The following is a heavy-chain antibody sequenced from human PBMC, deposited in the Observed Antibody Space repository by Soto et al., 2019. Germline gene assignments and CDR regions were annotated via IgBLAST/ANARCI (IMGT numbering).Heavy chain of an antibody. J-gene: IGHJ6*02. CDR1: GYTFTGYY. Sequence: ASVKVSCKASGYTFTGYYMHWVRQAPGQGLEWMGWINPNSGGKNYAQKFQGWVTMTRDTAISTAYMELGRLRSDDTAVYYCAKGPLTGYHSQTGIYGMDVWGQGTTVTVSS. V-gene: IGHV1-2*04. D-gene: IGHD3-9*01. CDR3: AKGPLTGYHSQTGIYGMDV. CDR2: INPNSGGK.